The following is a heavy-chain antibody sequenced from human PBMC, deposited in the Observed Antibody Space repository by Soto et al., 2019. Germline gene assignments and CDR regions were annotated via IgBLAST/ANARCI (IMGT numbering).Heavy chain of an antibody. D-gene: IGHD2-2*01. V-gene: IGHV3-48*02. Sequence: PGGSLRLSCVASGFSFGSYSMNWVRQAPGKGLEWVSFISGRGTTTYYADSVRGRFTVSRDNAKNSLSLEVNSLRDEDTAVYYCARPGYCSSATCNYYFDYYGMDVWGQGTTVTVSS. CDR1: GFSFGSYS. J-gene: IGHJ6*02. CDR3: ARPGYCSSATCNYYFDYYGMDV. CDR2: ISGRGTTT.